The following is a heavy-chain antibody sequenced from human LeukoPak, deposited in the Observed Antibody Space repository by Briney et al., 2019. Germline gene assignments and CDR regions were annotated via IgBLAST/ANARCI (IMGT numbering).Heavy chain of an antibody. CDR3: AGLVGRYSSGLYYYYFDY. CDR1: GGSISSSSYY. Sequence: SETLSLTCTVSGGSISSSSYYWGWIRQPPGKGLEWIGSIYYSGSTYYNPSLKSRVTISIDKSKNQFFLNLSSVTAADTAVYYCAGLVGRYSSGLYYYYFDYWGQGTLVTVSS. D-gene: IGHD3-22*01. V-gene: IGHV4-39*07. J-gene: IGHJ4*02. CDR2: IYYSGST.